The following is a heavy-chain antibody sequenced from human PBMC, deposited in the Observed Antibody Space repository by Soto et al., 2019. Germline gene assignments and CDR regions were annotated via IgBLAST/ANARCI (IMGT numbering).Heavy chain of an antibody. CDR3: ARDRNPALVDTAMVTLGLWYFDY. V-gene: IGHV3-30-3*01. CDR2: ISCDGSNK. D-gene: IGHD5-18*01. CDR1: GFTFSSYA. Sequence: GGSLRLSCAASGFTFSSYAMHWVRQAPGKGLEWVAVISCDGSNKYYADSVKGRFTISRDNSKNTLYLQMNSLRAEDTAVYYCARDRNPALVDTAMVTLGLWYFDYWGQGTLVTVSS. J-gene: IGHJ4*02.